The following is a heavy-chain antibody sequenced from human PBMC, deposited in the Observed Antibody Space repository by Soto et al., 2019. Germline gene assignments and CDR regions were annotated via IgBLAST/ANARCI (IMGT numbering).Heavy chain of an antibody. CDR3: RRAQTSLPLEY. CDR2: TYYRSEWYN. CDR1: GDSVSSSSAV. Sequence: SQTLSLTCAISGDSVSSSSAVWNWIRQSPSRGLEWLGRTYYRSEWYNDYAVSVKSRITINSDTSKNQFSLQLNSVTPEDTAVYYCRRAQTSLPLEYWGQGTLVTVSS. V-gene: IGHV6-1*01. J-gene: IGHJ4*02. D-gene: IGHD5-12*01.